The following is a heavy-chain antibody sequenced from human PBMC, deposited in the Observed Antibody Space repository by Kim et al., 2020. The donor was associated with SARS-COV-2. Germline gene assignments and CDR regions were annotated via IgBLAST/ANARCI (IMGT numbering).Heavy chain of an antibody. Sequence: YADSVKGRLTIPSANARASLYRQLNSLRAEDTAVYYCARVLTSGWSYFDYWGQGTLVTVSS. V-gene: IGHV3-11*01. D-gene: IGHD6-19*01. J-gene: IGHJ4*02. CDR3: ARVLTSGWSYFDY.